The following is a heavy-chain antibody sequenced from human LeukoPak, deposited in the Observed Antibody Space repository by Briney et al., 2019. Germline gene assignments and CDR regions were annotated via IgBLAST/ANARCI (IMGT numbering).Heavy chain of an antibody. V-gene: IGHV1-2*02. J-gene: IGHJ4*02. CDR2: INPNSGGT. CDR3: ARGVTIFGAVDY. Sequence: ASVTVSCKASGYTFTGCYMHWVRQAPGQGLEWMGWINPNSGGTNYAQKFQGRVTMTRDTSISTAYMELSRLRYDDTAVYYCARGVTIFGAVDYWGQGTLVTVSS. CDR1: GYTFTGCY. D-gene: IGHD3-3*01.